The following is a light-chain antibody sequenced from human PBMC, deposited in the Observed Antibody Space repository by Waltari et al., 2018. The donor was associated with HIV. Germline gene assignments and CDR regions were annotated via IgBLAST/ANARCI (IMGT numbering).Light chain of an antibody. V-gene: IGLV1-47*01. Sequence: HSLLPHPPSASGSPRQRVPIAYSASSSNIVNNYVSWYKQFPGTAPELVVYHTNQRPLGVPDRFSGSKSGTSASLAISGLRSEDEADYYCAAWDDSLSAWLFGGGTRLNVL. J-gene: IGLJ2*01. CDR1: SSNIVNNY. CDR3: AAWDDSLSAWL. CDR2: HTN.